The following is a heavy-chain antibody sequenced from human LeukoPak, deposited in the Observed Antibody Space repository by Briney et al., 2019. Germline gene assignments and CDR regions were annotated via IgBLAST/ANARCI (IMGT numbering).Heavy chain of an antibody. J-gene: IGHJ5*02. Sequence: EGSLRLSCAASGFNFNAYDMHWVRQAPGKGLEYVSAISTNGANTYYADSVKGRFTVSRDNSQNTLYLQMNSLGAEDTAVYYCAKGAASALVDWFDPWGQGTLVTVSS. V-gene: IGHV3-64*02. CDR3: AKGAASALVDWFDP. CDR2: ISTNGANT. D-gene: IGHD6-25*01. CDR1: GFNFNAYD.